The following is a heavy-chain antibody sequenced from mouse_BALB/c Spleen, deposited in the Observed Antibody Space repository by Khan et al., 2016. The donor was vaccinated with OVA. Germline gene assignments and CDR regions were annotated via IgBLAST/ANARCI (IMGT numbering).Heavy chain of an antibody. CDR2: INTYTGEP. CDR3: VSGGYWYFDV. Sequence: QIQLVQSGPELKKPGETVKISCKASGYTFTNYGMNWVKQAPGKGLKWMGWINTYTGEPTYADDFKGRFAFSLENSASTAYLQVNNLKNESAATYFYVSGGYWYFDVWGAGTTVTVSS. D-gene: IGHD1-1*02. J-gene: IGHJ1*01. V-gene: IGHV9-3-1*01. CDR1: GYTFTNYG.